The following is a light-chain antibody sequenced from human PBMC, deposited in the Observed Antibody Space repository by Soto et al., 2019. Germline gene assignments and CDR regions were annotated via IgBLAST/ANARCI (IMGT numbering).Light chain of an antibody. CDR2: EVS. V-gene: IGLV2-8*01. J-gene: IGLJ1*01. CDR1: SSDVGGYNY. CDR3: SSYAGSSYV. Sequence: QSVLTQPPSASGSPGQSVTISCTGTSSDVGGYNYVSWYQQHPGKAPKLMIYEVSRRPSGVPDRFSGSKSGNTDSLTVSGLQAEDEADYYCSSYAGSSYVFGTGTKVTVL.